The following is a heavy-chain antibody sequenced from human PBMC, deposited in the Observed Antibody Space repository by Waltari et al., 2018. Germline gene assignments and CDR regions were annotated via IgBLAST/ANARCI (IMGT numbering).Heavy chain of an antibody. CDR2: ISPAGYDK. V-gene: IGHV3-48*03. Sequence: EEVGGYLVPPGGSLRLSCGGTGFPFGGATINWVRQTPGKGLECISHISPAGYDKLYAASVKGRFTISRDSAKSVFLEMSRLRAEDTGVYYCVRSLYINYGREGFEEWGPGTMVTVSS. D-gene: IGHD3-16*01. CDR1: GFPFGGAT. J-gene: IGHJ3*01. CDR3: VRSLYINYGREGFEE.